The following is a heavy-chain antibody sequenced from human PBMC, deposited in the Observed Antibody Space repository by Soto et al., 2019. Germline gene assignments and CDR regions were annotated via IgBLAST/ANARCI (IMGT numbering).Heavy chain of an antibody. V-gene: IGHV3-23*01. D-gene: IGHD3-10*01. CDR1: GFTFSSYS. Sequence: EVQLLESGGGLVQPGGSLRLSCAASGFTFSSYSMSWVRQAPGKGLELFSGFRTSGDGGTTYYADSVKGRFTISRDNSTNMLFLQMNSLRAEDTAIYYCAKKVNSGPGSQYFDYWGQGTLVTVSS. CDR3: AKKVNSGPGSQYFDY. J-gene: IGHJ4*02. CDR2: FRTSGDGGTT.